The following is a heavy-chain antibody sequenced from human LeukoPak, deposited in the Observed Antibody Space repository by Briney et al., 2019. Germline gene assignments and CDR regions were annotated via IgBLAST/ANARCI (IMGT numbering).Heavy chain of an antibody. J-gene: IGHJ4*02. CDR3: AKDGGIAASIGDFDY. V-gene: IGHV3-23*01. CDR1: GFTFNDYG. Sequence: PGGSLRLSCAASGFTFNDYGMSWVRQAPGKGLEWVSAISGSGGSTYYADSVKGRFTISRDNSKNTLYLQMNSLRAEDTAVYYCAKDGGIAASIGDFDYWGQGTLVTVSS. D-gene: IGHD6-25*01. CDR2: ISGSGGST.